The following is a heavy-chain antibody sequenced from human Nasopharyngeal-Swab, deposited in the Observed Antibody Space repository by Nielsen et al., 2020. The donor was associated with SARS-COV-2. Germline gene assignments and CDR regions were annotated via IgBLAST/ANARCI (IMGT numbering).Heavy chain of an antibody. J-gene: IGHJ4*02. CDR3: ARTEYGSGTNFDY. CDR1: GYFFNTYW. Sequence: KVSCKASGYFFNTYWIGWVRQMAGKGLEWMGIIFPDDSDTRYSPSFQGQVTISVDASTTTAYLQWSSLKASDTAMYYCARTEYGSGTNFDYWGQGTPVTVSS. CDR2: IFPDDSDT. V-gene: IGHV5-51*01. D-gene: IGHD3-10*01.